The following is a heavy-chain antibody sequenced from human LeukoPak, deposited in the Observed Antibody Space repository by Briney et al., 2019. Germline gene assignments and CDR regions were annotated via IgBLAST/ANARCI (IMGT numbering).Heavy chain of an antibody. CDR3: ARDYADYVGYFFFDY. Sequence: GGSLRLSCAASGFTFNNYAMNWVRQAPGKGLEWVSSISGGGETTYYADSAKGRFTISRDNSQNTLYLQMNSLRAEDTAVYYCARDYADYVGYFFFDYWGQGTLVIVSS. CDR1: GFTFNNYA. D-gene: IGHD4-17*01. J-gene: IGHJ4*02. CDR2: ISGGGETT. V-gene: IGHV3-23*01.